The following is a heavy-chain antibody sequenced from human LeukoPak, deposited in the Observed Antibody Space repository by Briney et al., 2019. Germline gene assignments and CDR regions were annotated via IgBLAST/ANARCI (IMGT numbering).Heavy chain of an antibody. D-gene: IGHD5-18*01. CDR1: GGTFSSYA. CDR3: ARAEVRSGYSYGPIDH. V-gene: IGHV1-69*13. Sequence: ASVKVSCTASGGTFSSYAMNWVRQAPGQGLEWMGGIISVFSTATYAQKFQGGVTITADDSTSTAYMEVSSLRSADTAVYYCARAEVRSGYSYGPIDHWGQGTLVTVSS. CDR2: IISVFSTA. J-gene: IGHJ4*02.